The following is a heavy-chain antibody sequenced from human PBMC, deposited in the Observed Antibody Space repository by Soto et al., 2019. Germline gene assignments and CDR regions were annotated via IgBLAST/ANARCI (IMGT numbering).Heavy chain of an antibody. CDR3: VVNAGYSSGWYSDYFYY. CDR1: GFTFSNYW. Sequence: GGSLRLSCGVSGFTFSNYWMNWVRQVPGKGLVWVSRINTDGTSTTYADSVEGRFTISRDNAKNTLYLQMNSLRAEDTAVYYCVVNAGYSSGWYSDYFYYWGQGSPVTVSS. J-gene: IGHJ4*02. V-gene: IGHV3-74*01. D-gene: IGHD6-19*01. CDR2: INTDGTST.